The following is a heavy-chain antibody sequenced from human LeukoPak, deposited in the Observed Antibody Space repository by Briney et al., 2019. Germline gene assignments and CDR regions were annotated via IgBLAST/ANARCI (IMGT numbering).Heavy chain of an antibody. CDR2: ISAYNGNT. Sequence: ASVKVSCKASGYTFTTYGITWVRRAPGQGLEWMGWISAYNGNTNYAPKLQGRVTMTTDTSTSTAYMELRSLRSDDTAVYYCARDQGGSYGIALGYWGQGTLVTVSS. J-gene: IGHJ4*02. CDR1: GYTFTTYG. CDR3: ARDQGGSYGIALGY. V-gene: IGHV1-18*01. D-gene: IGHD1-26*01.